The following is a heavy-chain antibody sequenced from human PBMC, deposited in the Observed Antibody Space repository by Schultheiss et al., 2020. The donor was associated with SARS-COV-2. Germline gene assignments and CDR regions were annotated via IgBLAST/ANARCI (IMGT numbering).Heavy chain of an antibody. V-gene: IGHV1-8*02. CDR2: INPNSGNT. Sequence: ASVKVSCKASGYTFTGYYMHWVRQAPGQGLEWMGWINPNSGNTGYAQKFQGRVTMTRNTSISTAYMELSSLRSEDTAVYYCARGYLAATIFHYYYGMDVWGQGTTVTVSS. CDR1: GYTFTGYY. J-gene: IGHJ6*02. D-gene: IGHD5-12*01. CDR3: ARGYLAATIFHYYYGMDV.